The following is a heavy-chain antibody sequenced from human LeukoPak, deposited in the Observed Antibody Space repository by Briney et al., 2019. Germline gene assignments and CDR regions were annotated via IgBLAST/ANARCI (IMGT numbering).Heavy chain of an antibody. D-gene: IGHD5-12*01. J-gene: IGHJ4*02. V-gene: IGHV3-48*02. Sequence: GGSLRLSCAASGFSFSTYSMNWVRQAPGKGLEWVSYITGSSSTTYYADSVKGRFTISRDNAKNSLYLQMSSLRDEDTAVYYCARGDRNSGYDLYYFDYWGQGTLVTVSS. CDR2: ITGSSSTT. CDR3: ARGDRNSGYDLYYFDY. CDR1: GFSFSTYS.